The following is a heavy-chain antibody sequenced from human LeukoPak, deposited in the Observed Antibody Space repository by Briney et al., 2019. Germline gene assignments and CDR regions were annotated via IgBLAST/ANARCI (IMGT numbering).Heavy chain of an antibody. V-gene: IGHV1-69*13. J-gene: IGHJ4*02. CDR2: IIPIFGTA. CDR3: ARGGVVATTGGFDY. Sequence: SVKVSCKASGGTFSSYAISWVRQAPGQGLEWMGGIIPIFGTANYAQKFQGRVTITADESTSTAYMELSSLRSEDTAVYYCARGGVVATTGGFDYWGQGTLVTVSS. CDR1: GGTFSSYA. D-gene: IGHD5-12*01.